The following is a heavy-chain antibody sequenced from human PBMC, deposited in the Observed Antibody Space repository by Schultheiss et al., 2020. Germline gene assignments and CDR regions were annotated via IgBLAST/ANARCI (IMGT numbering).Heavy chain of an antibody. J-gene: IGHJ4*02. Sequence: GGSLRLSCAASGFTFDDYAMHWVRQAPGKGLEWVSGISWNSGSIGYADSVKGRFTISRDNAKNSLYLQMNSLRAEDTALYYCAREKAFGGVIVGYWGQGTLVTVSS. CDR1: GFTFDDYA. CDR2: ISWNSGSI. V-gene: IGHV3-9*01. D-gene: IGHD3-16*02. CDR3: AREKAFGGVIVGY.